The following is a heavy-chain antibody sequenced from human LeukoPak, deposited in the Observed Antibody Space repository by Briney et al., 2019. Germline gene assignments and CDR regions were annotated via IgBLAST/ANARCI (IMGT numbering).Heavy chain of an antibody. J-gene: IGHJ5*02. D-gene: IGHD3-3*01. Sequence: PSDTLSLTCAVSGGSISSSRYYWGWIRQPPGKGLEWIGNIYYSGTTYYNPSLRSQVTISVDTSKNQFSLKLSSVTAADTAVYYCARVYDFWSGYSRPNNWFDPWGQGTLVTVSS. CDR2: IYYSGTT. V-gene: IGHV4-39*07. CDR1: GGSISSSRYY. CDR3: ARVYDFWSGYSRPNNWFDP.